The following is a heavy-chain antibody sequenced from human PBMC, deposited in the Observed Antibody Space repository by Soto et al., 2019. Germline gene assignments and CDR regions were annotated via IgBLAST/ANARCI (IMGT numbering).Heavy chain of an antibody. Sequence: GWSLRLACSSSGFTFSSYAMHWVRQAPGKGLEYVSAISSNGGSTYYADSVKGRFTISRDNSKNTLYLQMSSLRAEDTAVYYCVKGRPARGYSGYGEPPFDYWGQGTLVTVSS. CDR1: GFTFSSYA. D-gene: IGHD5-12*01. CDR3: VKGRPARGYSGYGEPPFDY. V-gene: IGHV3-64D*06. J-gene: IGHJ4*02. CDR2: ISSNGGST.